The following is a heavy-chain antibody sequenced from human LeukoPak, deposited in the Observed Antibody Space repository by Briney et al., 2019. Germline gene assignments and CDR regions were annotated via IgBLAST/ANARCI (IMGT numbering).Heavy chain of an antibody. D-gene: IGHD3-3*01. V-gene: IGHV4-61*02. Sequence: SQTLSLTCTVSGVSISSDSYYWSWIRQPAGKGLEWIGRFYTSGTTNYNPSLKSRVTISVDTSKNQFSLKLSSVTAADTAVYYCAREGVVSLDYWGQGTLVTVSS. CDR1: GVSISSDSYY. J-gene: IGHJ4*02. CDR2: FYTSGTT. CDR3: AREGVVSLDY.